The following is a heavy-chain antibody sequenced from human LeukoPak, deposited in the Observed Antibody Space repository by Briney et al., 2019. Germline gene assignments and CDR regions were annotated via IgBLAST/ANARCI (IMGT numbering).Heavy chain of an antibody. CDR3: ARTASEGY. Sequence: SVKVSCKVSGGPFSTDPINWIRQAPGQGFEWVGGIVPIIGTPNYAQRFQDRVRITTDDSTSTAYMELTGLTYEDTAIHYCARTASEGYWGQGTQVTVSS. J-gene: IGHJ4*02. V-gene: IGHV1-69*05. CDR1: GGPFSTDP. CDR2: IVPIIGTP. D-gene: IGHD5-18*01.